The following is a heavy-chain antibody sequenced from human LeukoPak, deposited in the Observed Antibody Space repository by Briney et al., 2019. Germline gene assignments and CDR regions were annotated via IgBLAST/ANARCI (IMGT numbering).Heavy chain of an antibody. D-gene: IGHD2-15*01. CDR1: GYTFTSYG. V-gene: IGHV1-18*01. Sequence: ASVKVSCKASGYTFTSYGISWVRQAPGQGLEWMGWISTYNGNTNYAQKLQGRVTMTTDTSTSTAYMELRSLRSDDTAVYYCARDMGYCSGGNCYRRWLDPWGQGTLVTVSS. CDR3: ARDMGYCSGGNCYRRWLDP. CDR2: ISTYNGNT. J-gene: IGHJ5*02.